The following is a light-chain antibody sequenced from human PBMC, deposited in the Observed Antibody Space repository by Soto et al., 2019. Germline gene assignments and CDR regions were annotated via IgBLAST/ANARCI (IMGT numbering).Light chain of an antibody. CDR2: GVS. Sequence: EIVMTQSPATLSVSPGERVTLSCRASQSLSSHLAWYQQKPGQAPGLLIYGVSTRATGVPTRFSGSASGTAFTLTISSLLSEYCAVFYCLQYHDWPLTFSGGTKVEIK. V-gene: IGKV3-15*01. J-gene: IGKJ4*01. CDR1: QSLSSH. CDR3: LQYHDWPLT.